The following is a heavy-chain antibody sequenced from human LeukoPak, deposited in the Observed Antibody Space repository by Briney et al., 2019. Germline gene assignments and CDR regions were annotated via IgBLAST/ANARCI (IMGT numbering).Heavy chain of an antibody. CDR1: GVSISSYC. CDR3: SRSNGEPYGLYV. Sequence: SETLSFTCTVSGVSISSYCWSWIRQPAGKGLEWIGRIYTSGSTNYNPSLKSRVTMSVDTSKNQFSLKLSSVTAADTAVYYCSRSNGEPYGLYVWGQGTTVTVSS. D-gene: IGHD4-17*01. CDR2: IYTSGST. V-gene: IGHV4-4*07. J-gene: IGHJ6*02.